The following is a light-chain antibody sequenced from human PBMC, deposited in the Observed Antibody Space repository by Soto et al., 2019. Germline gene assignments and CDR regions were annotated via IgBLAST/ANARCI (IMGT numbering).Light chain of an antibody. V-gene: IGKV1-39*01. CDR3: QQSYSTLWT. J-gene: IGKJ1*01. CDR1: QSISSY. CDR2: AAS. Sequence: DIQMTQSPSSLSASVGDRVTITCRASQSISSYLNWYQQKPWKAPKLLIYAASSLQSGVPSRFSGSGSGTDFTITISSLQPEDFATYYCQQSYSTLWTFGQGTKVEIK.